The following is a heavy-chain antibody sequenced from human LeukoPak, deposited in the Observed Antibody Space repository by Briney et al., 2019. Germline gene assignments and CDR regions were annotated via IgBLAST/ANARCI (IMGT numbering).Heavy chain of an antibody. J-gene: IGHJ4*02. CDR3: ARAQYRGYDEGRFDY. Sequence: SVKVSCKASGGTFSSYAISWVRQAPGQGLEWMGRIIPIFGTANYAQKFQGRVTITTDESTSTAYMELSSLRSEDTAVYYCARAQYRGYDEGRFDYWGQGTLVTVSS. D-gene: IGHD5-12*01. CDR1: GGTFSSYA. V-gene: IGHV1-69*05. CDR2: IIPIFGTA.